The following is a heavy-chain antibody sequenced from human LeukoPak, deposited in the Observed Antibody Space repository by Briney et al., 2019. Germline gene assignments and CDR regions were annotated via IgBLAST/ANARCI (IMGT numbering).Heavy chain of an antibody. V-gene: IGHV1-69*06. CDR3: ARDLRRIAARPLDY. D-gene: IGHD6-6*01. CDR2: IIPIFGTA. Sequence: GASVKVSCKASGGTFSSYAISWVRQAPGQGLEWMGGIIPIFGTANYAQKFQGRVTITADKSTSTAYMELSSLRSEDTAVYYCARDLRRIAARPLDYWGQGTLVTVSS. J-gene: IGHJ4*02. CDR1: GGTFSSYA.